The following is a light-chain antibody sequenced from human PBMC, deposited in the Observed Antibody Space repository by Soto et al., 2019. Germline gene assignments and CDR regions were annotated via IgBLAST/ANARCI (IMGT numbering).Light chain of an antibody. Sequence: ELVLHQSPAPLSLPQGEKATLSCRPSRSVTSNLPWYQQKPGQPPRLLIYDASNRATGIPARFSGSGSGTDFTLTISSLEPEDFAVYYCQQRSNWPPLTFGGGTKVEIK. CDR3: QQRSNWPPLT. V-gene: IGKV3-11*01. J-gene: IGKJ4*01. CDR1: RSVTSN. CDR2: DAS.